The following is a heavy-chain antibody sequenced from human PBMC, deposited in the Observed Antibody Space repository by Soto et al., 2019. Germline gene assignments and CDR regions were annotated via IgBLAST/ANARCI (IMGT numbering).Heavy chain of an antibody. CDR3: AKDKGYSYGHIGKGNFDY. D-gene: IGHD5-18*01. CDR2: ISGSGATT. CDR1: GVTFSNNA. J-gene: IGHJ4*02. Sequence: HPGGSLRLSCAASGVTFSNNAMSWVRQTPGKGLEWVSVISGSGATTAYADSVKGRFTISRDNSKSMLYLQMNRLRAEDTAVYFCAKDKGYSYGHIGKGNFDYWGQGTLVTVSS. V-gene: IGHV3-23*01.